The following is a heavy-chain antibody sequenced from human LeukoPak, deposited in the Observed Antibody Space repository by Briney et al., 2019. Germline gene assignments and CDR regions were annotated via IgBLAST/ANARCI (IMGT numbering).Heavy chain of an antibody. Sequence: PGGSLRLSCAASGFTFSSYGIHWVRQAPGKGLEWVAVIWYGGSNKYYADSVKGRFTISRDNSKNTLYLQMNSLRAEDTAVYYCAKDLCSSGSPCAFDIWGQGTMVTVSS. J-gene: IGHJ3*02. CDR3: AKDLCSSGSPCAFDI. CDR2: IWYGGSNK. CDR1: GFTFSSYG. V-gene: IGHV3-30*02. D-gene: IGHD1-26*01.